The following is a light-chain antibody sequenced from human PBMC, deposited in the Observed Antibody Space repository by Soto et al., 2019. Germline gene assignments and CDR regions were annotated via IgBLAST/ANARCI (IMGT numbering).Light chain of an antibody. CDR1: SSDFGGYNY. Sequence: QSALTQPASVSGSPGQSITISCTGTSSDFGGYNYVSWYQQHPGKAPKLMIYDVSNRPSGVSNRFSGSKSGNTASLTISGLQAEDEADYHCSSYTSSSTLYVFGTGTKVTVL. CDR3: SSYTSSSTLYV. V-gene: IGLV2-14*01. J-gene: IGLJ1*01. CDR2: DVS.